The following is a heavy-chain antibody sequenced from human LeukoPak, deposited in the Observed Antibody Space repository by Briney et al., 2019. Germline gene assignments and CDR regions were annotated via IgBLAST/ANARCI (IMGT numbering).Heavy chain of an antibody. J-gene: IGHJ4*02. CDR1: GDSISSSNCY. Sequence: PSETLSLTCTVSGDSISSSNCYWGWIRRPPGKGLGWIGSIYFSGGTYYNASLKSRVTISVDTSKNQFSLKLSSVTAADTAVYYCARQTGSGLFSLPGGQGTLVTVSS. CDR2: IYFSGGT. CDR3: ARQTGSGLFSLP. D-gene: IGHD3-10*01. V-gene: IGHV4-39*01.